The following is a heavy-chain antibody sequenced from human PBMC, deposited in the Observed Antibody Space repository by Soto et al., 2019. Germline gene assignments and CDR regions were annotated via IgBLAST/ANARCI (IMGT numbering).Heavy chain of an antibody. V-gene: IGHV4-61*01. J-gene: IGHJ4*02. D-gene: IGHD3-3*01. CDR2: ISYSGST. Sequence: QVQLQESGPGLVKPSETLSLICTVSGGSVSSGNYYWSWIRQPPGKGLEWIGYISYSGSTKYNPSLKSRVTISVDTPKNQFSLKLSSVTAADTAVYYCARVGPLYYAFWSDYSPLLFYFDYWCQGTLVTVSS. CDR1: GGSVSSGNYY. CDR3: ARVGPLYYAFWSDYSPLLFYFDY.